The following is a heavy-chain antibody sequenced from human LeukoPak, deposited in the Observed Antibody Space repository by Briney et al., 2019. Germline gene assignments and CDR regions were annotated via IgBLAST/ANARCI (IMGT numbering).Heavy chain of an antibody. CDR3: ARDFGGYWSSGTCYLGYLDY. Sequence: PGGSLRLSCAASGFTFSSYSMNWVRQAPGKGLEWVSSISSSSSSYIYYADSVKGRFTISRDNAKTSLSLQLNSLRAEDTAVYYSARDFGGYWSSGTCYLGYLDYWGQGTLVTVSS. J-gene: IGHJ4*02. CDR1: GFTFSSYS. D-gene: IGHD2-2*01. V-gene: IGHV3-21*03. CDR2: ISSSSSSYI.